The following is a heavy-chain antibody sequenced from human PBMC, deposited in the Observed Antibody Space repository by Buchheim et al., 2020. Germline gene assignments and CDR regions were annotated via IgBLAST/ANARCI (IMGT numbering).Heavy chain of an antibody. V-gene: IGHV4-31*03. D-gene: IGHD6-13*01. CDR1: GGSISSGGYS. Sequence: QVQLQESGPGLVKPSQTLSLTCTVSGGSISSGGYSWSWIRQHPGKGLEWIGYIYYSGSTYYNPSLKSRVTISVDTSKNQFSLKLSSVTASDTAVYYCARTIGIAAAGTIINGFDPWGQGTL. J-gene: IGHJ5*02. CDR3: ARTIGIAAAGTIINGFDP. CDR2: IYYSGST.